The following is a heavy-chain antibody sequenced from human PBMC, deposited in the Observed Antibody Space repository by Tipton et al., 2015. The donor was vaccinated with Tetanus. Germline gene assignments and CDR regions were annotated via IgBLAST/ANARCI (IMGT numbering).Heavy chain of an antibody. J-gene: IGHJ5*02. D-gene: IGHD3-10*01. CDR3: AGGLVRWYEP. CDR1: GGSPSSFY. Sequence: TLSLTCAVSGGSPSSFYWSWIRQSPGGGLEWVGEINQRGTTYNPSLKRRATISVDSSATQLSLNVTSVTAADTAVYSCAGGLVRWYEPWGRGTLVSVSS. V-gene: IGHV4-34*01. CDR2: INQRGT.